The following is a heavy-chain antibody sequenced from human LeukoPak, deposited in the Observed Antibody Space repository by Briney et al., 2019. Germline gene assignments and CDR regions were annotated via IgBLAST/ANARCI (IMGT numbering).Heavy chain of an antibody. Sequence: PGGSLRLSCAASGFTFSSYAMHWVRQAPGKGLEYVSAISSNGGSTYYANSVKGRFTISRDNSKNTLYLQMNSLRAEDTAVYYCARGRDGYRPIPHDAFDIWGQGTMVTVSS. CDR3: ARGRDGYRPIPHDAFDI. D-gene: IGHD5-24*01. J-gene: IGHJ3*02. CDR2: ISSNGGST. CDR1: GFTFSSYA. V-gene: IGHV3-64*04.